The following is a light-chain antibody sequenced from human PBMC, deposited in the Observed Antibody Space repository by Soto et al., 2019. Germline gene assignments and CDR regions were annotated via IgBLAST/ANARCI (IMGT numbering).Light chain of an antibody. V-gene: IGKV3-20*01. Sequence: EVVLTQSPGTLSLSPGERATLSCRGSQSINNNYLAWYQQRPGQAPRLLIYGSSDRATGIPDRFSGSGSGTVFTLTISRLEPEDFAVYDCHQYGSSPPYTFGQGTKLEI. CDR2: GSS. CDR3: HQYGSSPPYT. J-gene: IGKJ2*01. CDR1: QSINNNY.